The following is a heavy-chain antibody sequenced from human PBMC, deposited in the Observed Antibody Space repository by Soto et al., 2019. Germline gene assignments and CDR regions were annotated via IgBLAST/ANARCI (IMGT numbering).Heavy chain of an antibody. CDR2: ISLSGST. J-gene: IGHJ4*02. D-gene: IGHD6-19*01. Sequence: PSETLSLTCAVSGGSISSSHWWSWVRQPPGEGLEWVGEISLSGSTNYNPSLKSRVSISVDRSKDQFSLNLYSVTAADTAVYYCARGLAGAWYGLDCWGQGTLVTVSS. CDR3: ARGLAGAWYGLDC. CDR1: GGSISSSHW. V-gene: IGHV4-4*02.